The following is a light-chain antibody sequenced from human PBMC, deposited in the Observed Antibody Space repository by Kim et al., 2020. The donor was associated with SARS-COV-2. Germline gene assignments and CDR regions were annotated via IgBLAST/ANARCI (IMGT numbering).Light chain of an antibody. CDR2: EVS. Sequence: GQSDTLACTGTSGDVGGYNYVSWYQQHPGKAPKLMIYEVSKRPSGVPDRFSGSKSGNTASLTVSGLQAEDGADYYCSSYAGSNKLVFGGGTQLTVL. J-gene: IGLJ2*01. CDR3: SSYAGSNKLV. V-gene: IGLV2-8*01. CDR1: SGDVGGYNY.